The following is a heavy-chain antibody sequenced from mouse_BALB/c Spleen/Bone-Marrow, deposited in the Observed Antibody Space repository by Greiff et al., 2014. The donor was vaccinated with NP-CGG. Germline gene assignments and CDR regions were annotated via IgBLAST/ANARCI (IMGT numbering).Heavy chain of an antibody. CDR2: ISDGGSYT. Sequence: EVKLVESGGGLVKPGGSLKLSCAASGFTFSDYYMYWVRQTPEKRLEWVATISDGGSYTYYPDSVKGRFTISRDNAKNNLYLQMSSLKPEDTAMYYCARDRRITTATYAMDYWGQGTSVTVSS. V-gene: IGHV5-4*02. J-gene: IGHJ4*01. CDR1: GFTFSDYY. CDR3: ARDRRITTATYAMDY. D-gene: IGHD1-2*01.